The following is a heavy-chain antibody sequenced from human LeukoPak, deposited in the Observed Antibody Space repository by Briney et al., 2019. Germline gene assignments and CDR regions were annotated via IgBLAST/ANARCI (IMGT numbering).Heavy chain of an antibody. CDR2: IIPIFGTA. V-gene: IGHV1-69*01. J-gene: IGHJ4*02. CDR1: GGTFSSYA. D-gene: IGHD2-2*01. Sequence: SVKVSCKASGGTFSSYAISWVRQAPGQGLEWMGGIIPIFGTANYAQKFQGRVTITADESTSTAYMELSSLRSEDTAEYYCASARRTVCTSCYFPDYWGQGTLVTVSS. CDR3: ASARRTVCTSCYFPDY.